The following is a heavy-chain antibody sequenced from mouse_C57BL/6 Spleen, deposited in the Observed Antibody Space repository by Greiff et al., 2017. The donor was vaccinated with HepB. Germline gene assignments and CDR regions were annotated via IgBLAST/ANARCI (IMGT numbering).Heavy chain of an antibody. Sequence: EVMLVESGEGLVKPGGSLKLSCAASGFTFSSYAMSWVRQTPEKRLEWVAYISSGGDYIYYADTVKGRFTISRDNARNTLYLQMSSLKSEDTAMYYCTRDYYGSSSYYYAMDYWGQGTSVTVSS. CDR2: ISSGGDYI. CDR1: GFTFSSYA. D-gene: IGHD1-1*01. V-gene: IGHV5-9-1*02. CDR3: TRDYYGSSSYYYAMDY. J-gene: IGHJ4*01.